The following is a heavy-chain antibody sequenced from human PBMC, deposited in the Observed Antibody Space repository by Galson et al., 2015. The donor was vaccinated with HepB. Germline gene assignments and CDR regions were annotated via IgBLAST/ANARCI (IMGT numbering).Heavy chain of an antibody. CDR3: ARAANNYDMGGWSALDI. J-gene: IGHJ3*02. Sequence: LRLSCAASVFSRVYGMHWVRQAPGKGLEWVAVIWYDGSNIDYADSVKGRFTISRDNSKNTVYLQMNSLRDEDTAIYYCARAANNYDMGGWSALDIWGQGTMVTISS. CDR1: VFSRVYG. D-gene: IGHD6-19*01. V-gene: IGHV3-33*01. CDR2: IWYDGSNI.